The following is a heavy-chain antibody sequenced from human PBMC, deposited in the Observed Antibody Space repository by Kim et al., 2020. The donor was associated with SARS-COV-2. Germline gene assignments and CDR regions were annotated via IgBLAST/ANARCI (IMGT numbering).Heavy chain of an antibody. Sequence: GGSLRLSCSASGFTFRDYAMSWVRQAPGKGLEWVSVISGTGGSSFYAVSVKGRFTISRDNSKNTTYLQMNRLRAEDTAVYYCAKHLDGYDYPGSEYWGQGTLVTVSS. CDR3: AKHLDGYDYPGSEY. D-gene: IGHD5-12*01. CDR1: GFTFRDYA. V-gene: IGHV3-23*01. CDR2: ISGTGGSS. J-gene: IGHJ4*02.